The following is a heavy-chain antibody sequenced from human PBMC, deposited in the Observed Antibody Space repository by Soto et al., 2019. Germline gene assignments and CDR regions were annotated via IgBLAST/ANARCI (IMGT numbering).Heavy chain of an antibody. CDR1: GFSFSSYG. CDR2: VSGSGGAT. CDR3: DIPNFGVANVRH. Sequence: DVQLWESGGGLVQPGGSLRLSCAVSGFSFSSYGMSWVRQAPGKGLEWVSAVSGSGGATYYPDSVKGRFTIARDNSKDTLDLHMNSVRAEDTAVYYCDIPNFGVANVRHWGQGSLVTVFS. D-gene: IGHD3-3*01. J-gene: IGHJ4*02. V-gene: IGHV3-23*01.